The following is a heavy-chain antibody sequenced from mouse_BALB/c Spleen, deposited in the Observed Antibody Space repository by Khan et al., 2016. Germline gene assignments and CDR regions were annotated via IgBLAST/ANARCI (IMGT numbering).Heavy chain of an antibody. Sequence: EVELVESGGGLVQSGGSLRLSCATSGFTFTDYYMSWVRQPPGKALEWLGVIRNKANGYTTEYSTSVKGRFTISRDNSQSILYLQMNTLSAEDSATYYCARDNGNDVRFAYWGQGTLVTVSA. D-gene: IGHD2-2*01. V-gene: IGHV7-3*02. CDR3: ARDNGNDVRFAY. CDR1: GFTFTDYY. CDR2: IRNKANGYTT. J-gene: IGHJ3*01.